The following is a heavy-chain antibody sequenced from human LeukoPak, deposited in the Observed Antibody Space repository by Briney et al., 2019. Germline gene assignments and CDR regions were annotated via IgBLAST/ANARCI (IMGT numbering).Heavy chain of an antibody. V-gene: IGHV4-39*01. CDR2: IYYSGNT. CDR3: ASTPSGSSAWYYFDK. D-gene: IGHD6-19*01. Sequence: PSETLSLTCTVSGGSISSSSDYWGWIRQPPGKGLEWIVSIYYSGNTYYNPSLKSRVTISVDTSKKKFSLKLSSVTAADTAVYYCASTPSGSSAWYYFDKWGQGTLVTVSS. CDR1: GGSISSSSDY. J-gene: IGHJ4*02.